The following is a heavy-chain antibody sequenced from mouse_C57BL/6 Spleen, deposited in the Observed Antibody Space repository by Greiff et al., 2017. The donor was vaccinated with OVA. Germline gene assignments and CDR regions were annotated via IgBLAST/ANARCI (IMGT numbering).Heavy chain of an antibody. V-gene: IGHV1-5*01. CDR3: TRFITTLVATRGLDY. D-gene: IGHD1-1*01. CDR1: GYTFTSYW. Sequence: VQLQQSGTVLARPGASVKMSCKTSGYTFTSYWMHWVKQRPGQGLEWIGAIYPGNSDTSYNQKFKGKAKLTAVTSASTAYMELSSLTNEDSAVYYCTRFITTLVATRGLDYWGQGTTLTVSS. J-gene: IGHJ2*01. CDR2: IYPGNSDT.